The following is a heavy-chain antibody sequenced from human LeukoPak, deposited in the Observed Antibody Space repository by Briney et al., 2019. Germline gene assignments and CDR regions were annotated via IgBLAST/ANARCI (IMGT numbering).Heavy chain of an antibody. J-gene: IGHJ4*02. Sequence: PGGSLRLSCAASGFTFSSYAMSWVRQAPGKGLQWVSAISGGRGSTYYADSVKGRFTISRDNSKNTLYLQMHSLRAEDTAVYYCAKSNPPFDYWGQGTLVTVSS. CDR2: ISGGRGST. V-gene: IGHV3-23*01. CDR1: GFTFSSYA. CDR3: AKSNPPFDY. D-gene: IGHD4-11*01.